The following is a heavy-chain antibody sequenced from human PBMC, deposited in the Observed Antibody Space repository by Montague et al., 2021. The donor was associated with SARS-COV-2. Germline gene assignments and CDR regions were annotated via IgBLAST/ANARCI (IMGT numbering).Heavy chain of an antibody. CDR3: ARAALPGRKNWFDP. D-gene: IGHD2-2*01. Sequence: TLSLTCSVSSGSISSGSYYWSWIRQPAGKGLEWIGRIYASGGANYNPSLNSRVTISVDTSKNQFSLNLTSVTAADTAVYYCARAALPGRKNWFDPWGQGTLVTVSS. J-gene: IGHJ5*02. CDR2: IYASGGA. V-gene: IGHV4-61*02. CDR1: SGSISSGSYY.